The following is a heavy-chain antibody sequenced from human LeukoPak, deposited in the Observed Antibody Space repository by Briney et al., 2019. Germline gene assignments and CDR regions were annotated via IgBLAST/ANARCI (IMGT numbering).Heavy chain of an antibody. CDR1: GFTFDDYG. CDR3: AKERARDYYYGMDV. J-gene: IGHJ6*02. Sequence: PGGSLRLSCAASGFTFDDYGMSWVRQAPGKGLEWVAVISYDGSNKYYADSVKGRFTISRDNSKNTLYLQMNSLRAEDTAVYYCAKERARDYYYGMDVWGQGTTVTVSS. V-gene: IGHV3-30*18. CDR2: ISYDGSNK.